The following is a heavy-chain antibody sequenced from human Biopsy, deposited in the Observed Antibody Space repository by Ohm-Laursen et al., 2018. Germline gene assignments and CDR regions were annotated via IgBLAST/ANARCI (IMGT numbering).Heavy chain of an antibody. CDR2: IYYTGHT. V-gene: IGHV4-59*01. Sequence: GILSLTWIVSGGSIKSYYWNWIRQSPGKGLEWIGFIYYTGHTNYNPSLKSRATISVDTSKNQFSLKVISVTAADTAVYYCARLTGDPSYWGQGILVTVSS. CDR3: ARLTGDPSY. D-gene: IGHD7-27*01. CDR1: GGSIKSYY. J-gene: IGHJ4*02.